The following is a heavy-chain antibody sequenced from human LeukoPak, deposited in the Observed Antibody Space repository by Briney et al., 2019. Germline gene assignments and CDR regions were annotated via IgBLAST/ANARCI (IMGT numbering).Heavy chain of an antibody. V-gene: IGHV3-74*01. CDR2: INGDGNNV. D-gene: IGHD1-1*01. CDR3: AAGPAGNGHLSSY. Sequence: QPGESLRLSCAASGFTFNNYWLHWVRQVPGKGLMWVSRINGDGNNVNYADSVKGRFTISRDNAKNTLHLQMNSLRAEVTAVYYCAAGPAGNGHLSSYWGQGTRVTVSS. CDR1: GFTFNNYW. J-gene: IGHJ4*02.